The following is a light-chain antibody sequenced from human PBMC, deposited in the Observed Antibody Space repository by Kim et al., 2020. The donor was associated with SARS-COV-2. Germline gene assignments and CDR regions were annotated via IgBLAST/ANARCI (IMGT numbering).Light chain of an antibody. J-gene: IGLJ3*02. CDR3: CSYAGSYTLV. CDR2: DVS. V-gene: IGLV2-11*01. Sequence: QYALTQPRSVSGSPGQSVTISCTGTSSDVGGYNYVSWYQQHPGKAPKLMIYDVSKRPSGVPDRFSGSKSGNTASLTISGLQAEDEADYYCCSYAGSYTLVFGGGTKLTVL. CDR1: SSDVGGYNY.